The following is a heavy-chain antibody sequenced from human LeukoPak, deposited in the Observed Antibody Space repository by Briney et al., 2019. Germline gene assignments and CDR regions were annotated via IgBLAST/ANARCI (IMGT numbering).Heavy chain of an antibody. D-gene: IGHD3-16*01. Sequence: ASVKVSCKASGYTFTSYDINWVRQATGQGLEWMGWINPNSGGTNYAQKFQVRVTLTSDTSISTVYMELSSLRSDDTAVYYCARGGTPVFYYYMDVWGKGTTVTVSS. V-gene: IGHV1-2*02. CDR1: GYTFTSYD. CDR2: INPNSGGT. J-gene: IGHJ6*03. CDR3: ARGGTPVFYYYMDV.